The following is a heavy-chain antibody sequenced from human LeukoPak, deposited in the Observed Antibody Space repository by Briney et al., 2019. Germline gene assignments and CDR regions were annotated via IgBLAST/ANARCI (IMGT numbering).Heavy chain of an antibody. CDR2: IIPIFGTA. J-gene: IGHJ4*02. Sequence: EASVKVSCKASGYMFSTYGLIWVRQAPGQGLEWMGGIIPIFGTANYAQKFQGRVTITADESTSTAYMELSSLRSEDTAVYYCARELAAAGIYYFDYWGQGTLVTVSS. V-gene: IGHV1-69*13. CDR1: GYMFSTYG. CDR3: ARELAAAGIYYFDY. D-gene: IGHD6-13*01.